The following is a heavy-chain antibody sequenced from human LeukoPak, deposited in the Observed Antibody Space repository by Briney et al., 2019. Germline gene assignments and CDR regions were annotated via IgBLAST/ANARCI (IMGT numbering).Heavy chain of an antibody. D-gene: IGHD2/OR15-2a*01. J-gene: IGHJ4*02. CDR3: AAHFYTGPYDY. CDR2: IIPIFSTA. Sequence: ASVKVSCKASGGTFSSYAISRVRQAPGQGLEWMGGIIPIFSTANYAQKFQGRVTITADKSTSTAYMELSSLRSEDTAVYYCAAHFYTGPYDYWGQGTLVTVSS. CDR1: GGTFSSYA. V-gene: IGHV1-69*06.